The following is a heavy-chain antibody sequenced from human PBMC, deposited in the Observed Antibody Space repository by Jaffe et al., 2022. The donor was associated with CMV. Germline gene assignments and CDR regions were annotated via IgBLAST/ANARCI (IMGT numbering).Heavy chain of an antibody. CDR2: IIPIFGTA. J-gene: IGHJ3*02. CDR3: ARDSPKYYYDSSGYEGVDDAFDI. V-gene: IGHV1-69*01. Sequence: QVQLVQSGAEVKKPGSSVKVSCKASGGTFSSYAISWVRQAPGQGLEWMGGIIPIFGTANYAQKFQGRVTITADESTSTAYMELSSLRSEDTAVYYCARDSPKYYYDSSGYEGVDDAFDIWGQGTMVTVSS. D-gene: IGHD3-22*01. CDR1: GGTFSSYA.